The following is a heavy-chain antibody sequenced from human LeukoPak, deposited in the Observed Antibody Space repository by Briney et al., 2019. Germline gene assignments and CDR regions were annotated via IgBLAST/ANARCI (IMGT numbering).Heavy chain of an antibody. CDR3: ARDYGGKWLDY. V-gene: IGHV3-73*01. Sequence: PGGSLRLSCAASGFTFSDSAIHWVRQASGKGLEWVGRIRDKGYGHATAYAASVKGRFTLSRDDSRNAAYLQMNSLRAEDTAVYYCARDYGGKWLDYWGQGTLVTVSS. CDR1: GFTFSDSA. J-gene: IGHJ4*02. D-gene: IGHD4-23*01. CDR2: IRDKGYGHAT.